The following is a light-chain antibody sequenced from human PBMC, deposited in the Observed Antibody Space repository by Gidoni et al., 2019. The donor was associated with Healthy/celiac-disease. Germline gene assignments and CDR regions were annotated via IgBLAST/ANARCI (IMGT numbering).Light chain of an antibody. Sequence: DLVLTQSPASLAVSLGERATINCKSSQSVLYSSNNKNYLAWYQQKPGQPPKLLIYWASTRESGVPDRFSGSGSGTDFTLTISSLQAEDGAVYYCQQYYSTPCSFGQGTKLEIK. CDR2: WAS. CDR1: QSVLYSSNNKNY. V-gene: IGKV4-1*01. J-gene: IGKJ2*04. CDR3: QQYYSTPCS.